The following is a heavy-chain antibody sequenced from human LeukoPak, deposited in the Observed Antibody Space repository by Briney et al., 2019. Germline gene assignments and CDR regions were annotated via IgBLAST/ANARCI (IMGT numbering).Heavy chain of an antibody. Sequence: GGSLSLSCAASGFTFSRYWMHWVRQAPGKGLVWVSRINSDGSSTSYADSVKGRFTISRDNSKNTLYLQMNSLRAEDTAVYYCAKATTNYFDYWGQGTLVTVSS. J-gene: IGHJ4*02. CDR2: INSDGSST. V-gene: IGHV3-74*01. CDR3: AKATTNYFDY. CDR1: GFTFSRYW. D-gene: IGHD4-17*01.